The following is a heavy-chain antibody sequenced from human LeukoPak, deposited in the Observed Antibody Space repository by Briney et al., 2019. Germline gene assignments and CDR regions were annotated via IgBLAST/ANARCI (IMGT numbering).Heavy chain of an antibody. D-gene: IGHD4-23*01. V-gene: IGHV4-39*01. J-gene: IGHJ4*02. Sequence: RPSETLSLTCTVSGGSVSSSSYYWGWIRQPPGKGLEWIGSIYYSGSTYYNPSLKSRVTISVDTSKNQFSLKLSSVTAADTAVYYCARVGGNQTENWGQGTLVTVSS. CDR3: ARVGGNQTEN. CDR1: GGSVSSSSYY. CDR2: IYYSGST.